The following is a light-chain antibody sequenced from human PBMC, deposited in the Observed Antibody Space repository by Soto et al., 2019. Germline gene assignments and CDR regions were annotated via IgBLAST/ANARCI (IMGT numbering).Light chain of an antibody. CDR3: RSYAGSNKYV. CDR2: EVS. CDR1: SSEVGGYNY. Sequence: QSALTQPASASGSPGQSVTISCTGTSSEVGGYNYVSWYQQHPGKAPILMIYEVSKRRTGIPDRCSGSKSGNTASLTVSGLQAEDEADYYCRSYAGSNKYVFRTGIK. J-gene: IGLJ1*01. V-gene: IGLV2-8*01.